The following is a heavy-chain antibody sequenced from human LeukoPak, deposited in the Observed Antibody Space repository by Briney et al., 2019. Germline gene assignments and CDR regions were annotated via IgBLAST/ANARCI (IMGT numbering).Heavy chain of an antibody. CDR2: IYPGGSDT. J-gene: IGHJ4*02. CDR1: GYSFTSYW. CDR3: ARQARDYVWGSYRYTPYFDY. Sequence: GESLKISCKGSGYSFTSYWIGWVRQMPGKGLEWMGIIYPGGSDTRYSPSFQGQVTISADKSISTAYLQWSSLKASDTAMYYCARQARDYVWGSYRYTPYFDYWGQGTLVTVSS. V-gene: IGHV5-51*01. D-gene: IGHD3-16*02.